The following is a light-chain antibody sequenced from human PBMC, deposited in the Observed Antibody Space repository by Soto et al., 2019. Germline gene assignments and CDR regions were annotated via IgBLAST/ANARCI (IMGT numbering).Light chain of an antibody. Sequence: EIVLTQSPGTLSLSPGERATLSCRASQSVSSIYLAWYQQKPGQAPSLLIYATSSRATGIPDRFSGSGSGTDFSLTISILEPEDVAVYYCQQYGSSPITFGQGTRLEIK. J-gene: IGKJ5*01. CDR3: QQYGSSPIT. CDR2: ATS. V-gene: IGKV3-20*01. CDR1: QSVSSIY.